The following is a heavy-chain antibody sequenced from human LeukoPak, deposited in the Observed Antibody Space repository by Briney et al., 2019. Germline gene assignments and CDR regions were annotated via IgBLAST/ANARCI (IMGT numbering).Heavy chain of an antibody. Sequence: SETLSLACTASDGSITNNNYYWGWIRQPPGKGLEWIGSIYYSGSTYYNPSLKSRVTISVDTSKNQFSLKLNSVTAADTAVYYCAREGTTITTWDSWGQGTLVTVSS. V-gene: IGHV4-39*01. CDR3: AREGTTITTWDS. D-gene: IGHD4-11*01. J-gene: IGHJ4*02. CDR2: IYYSGST. CDR1: DGSITNNNYY.